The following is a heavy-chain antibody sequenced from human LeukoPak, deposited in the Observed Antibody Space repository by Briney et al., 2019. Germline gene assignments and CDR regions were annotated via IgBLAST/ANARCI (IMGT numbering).Heavy chain of an antibody. D-gene: IGHD3-10*01. V-gene: IGHV3-23*01. CDR3: AKDPMVRGVMPY. CDR2: ISGSGGST. CDR1: GFTFSSYA. Sequence: GRSLRLSCAASGFTFSSYAMSWVRQAPGKGLEWVSAISGSGGSTYYADSVKGRFTISRDNSKNTLYLQMNSLRAEDTAVYYCAKDPMVRGVMPYWGQGTLVTVSS. J-gene: IGHJ4*02.